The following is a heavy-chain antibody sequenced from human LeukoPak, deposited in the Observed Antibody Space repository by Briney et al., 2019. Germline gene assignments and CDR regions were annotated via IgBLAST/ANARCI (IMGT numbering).Heavy chain of an antibody. D-gene: IGHD6-19*01. CDR1: GGSISSGDYY. J-gene: IGHJ6*04. CDR3: ARGDVAVAGTPYYYGMDV. Sequence: LSLTCTVSGGSISSGDYYWSWIRQAPGKGLEWVSYISSSGSTIYYADSVKGRFTISRDNAKNSLYLQMNSLRAEDAAVYYCARGDVAVAGTPYYYGMDVWGKGTTVTVSS. CDR2: ISSSGSTI. V-gene: IGHV3-11*04.